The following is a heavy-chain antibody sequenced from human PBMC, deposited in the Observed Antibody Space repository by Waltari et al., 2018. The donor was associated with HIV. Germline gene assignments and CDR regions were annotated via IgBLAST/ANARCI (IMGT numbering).Heavy chain of an antibody. J-gene: IGHJ6*02. CDR3: ASGYSSSWRSDYYYYGMDV. V-gene: IGHV3-74*01. CDR2: INSDGSST. D-gene: IGHD6-13*01. Sequence: EVQLVESGGGLVQPEGSLRLSWAASGFTFSSYCMQRVRQAPGKGLVWVSRINSDGSSTSYADSVKGRFTISRDNAKNTLYLQMNSLRAEDTAVYYCASGYSSSWRSDYYYYGMDVWGQGTTVTVSS. CDR1: GFTFSSYC.